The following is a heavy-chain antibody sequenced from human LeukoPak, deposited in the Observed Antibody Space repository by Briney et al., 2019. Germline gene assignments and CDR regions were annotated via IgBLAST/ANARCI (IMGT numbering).Heavy chain of an antibody. J-gene: IGHJ6*03. V-gene: IGHV3-15*01. CDR1: GFTFSNAW. CDR3: TTPPFMVRSRYYYYYMDV. CDR2: IKSKTDGGTT. Sequence: PGGSLRLSCAASGFTFSNAWMSWVRQAPGKGLEWVGRIKSKTDGGTTDYAAPVKGRFTISRDDSKNTLYLQMNSLKTEDTAVYYCTTPPFMVRSRYYYYYMDVWGKGTTVTVSS. D-gene: IGHD3-10*01.